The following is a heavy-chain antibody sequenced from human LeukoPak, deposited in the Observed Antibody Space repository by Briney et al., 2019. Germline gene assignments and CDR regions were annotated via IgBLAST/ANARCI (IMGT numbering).Heavy chain of an antibody. CDR3: ARVRIDETSYDASDV. Sequence: ASETLPLTCTVSGGSISSYYWTWIRQPPGKGLEWIWDIYITGSTNYNPYLKRRVTMSVDTSKNQFSLRLSSVTAADTAVYYCARVRIDETSYDASDVWGLGTMVTVSS. J-gene: IGHJ3*01. D-gene: IGHD5-24*01. CDR2: IYITGST. CDR1: GGSISSYY. V-gene: IGHV4-59*13.